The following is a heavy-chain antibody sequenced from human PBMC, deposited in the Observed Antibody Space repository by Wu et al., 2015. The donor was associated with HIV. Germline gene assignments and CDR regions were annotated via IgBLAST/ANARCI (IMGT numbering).Heavy chain of an antibody. Sequence: QVQLVQSGAEVKKPGASVKVSCQASGYTITTYDFNWVRQAPGQGLEWLGGVTPMFGSTNYAQKFQGRVTITSDVYRNIVYMEMSSLRSEDTAIYYCARELEDPAIMVRAGFDPWGQGTPVTVSS. V-gene: IGHV1-69*01. CDR3: ARELEDPAIMVRAGFDP. CDR1: GYTITTYD. CDR2: VTPMFGST. J-gene: IGHJ5*02. D-gene: IGHD3-10*01.